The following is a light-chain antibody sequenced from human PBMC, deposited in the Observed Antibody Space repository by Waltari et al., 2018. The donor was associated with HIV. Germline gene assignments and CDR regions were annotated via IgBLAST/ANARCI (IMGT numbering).Light chain of an antibody. CDR3: AAWDDSLSGRV. CDR1: SPNTGGNM. V-gene: IGLV1-47*01. CDR2: RNN. J-gene: IGLJ3*02. Sequence: QSVLTQPPSASGTPGQRVTISCSGSSPNTGGNMEYCYQHLPGTAPNPLIYRNNQRPSGVPDRFSGSKSGTSASLAISGLRSEDEADYYCAAWDDSLSGRVFGGGTKLTVL.